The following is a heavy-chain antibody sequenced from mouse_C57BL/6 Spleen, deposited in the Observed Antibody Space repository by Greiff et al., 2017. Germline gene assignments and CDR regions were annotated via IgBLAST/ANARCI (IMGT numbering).Heavy chain of an antibody. CDR1: GFNIKDYY. Sequence: VQLKQSGAELVRPGASVKLSCTASGFNIKDYYMHWVKQRPEQGLEWIGRIDPEDGDTEYAPKFQGKATMTADTSSNTAYLQLSSLTSEDTAVYYCTTRVTTVVDPGFAYWGQGTLVTVSA. CDR3: TTRVTTVVDPGFAY. V-gene: IGHV14-1*01. D-gene: IGHD1-1*01. CDR2: IDPEDGDT. J-gene: IGHJ3*01.